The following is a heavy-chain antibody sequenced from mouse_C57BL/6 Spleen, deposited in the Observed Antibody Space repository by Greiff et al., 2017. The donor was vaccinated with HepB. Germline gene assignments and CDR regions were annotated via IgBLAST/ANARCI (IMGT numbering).Heavy chain of an antibody. D-gene: IGHD2-12*01. CDR3: ARSPVYDVDAMDY. J-gene: IGHJ4*01. V-gene: IGHV1-26*01. CDR1: GYTFTDYY. CDR2: INPNNGGT. Sequence: EVQLQQSGPELVKPGASVKISCKASGYTFTDYYMNWVKQSHGKSLEWIGDINPNNGGTSYNQKFKGKATLTVDKSSSTAYMELRSLTSEDSAVYYCARSPVYDVDAMDYWGQGTSVTVSS.